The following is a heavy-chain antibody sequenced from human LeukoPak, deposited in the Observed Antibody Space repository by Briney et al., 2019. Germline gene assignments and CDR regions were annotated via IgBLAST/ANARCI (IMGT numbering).Heavy chain of an antibody. Sequence: PSETLSLTCAVYGGSFSGYYWSWIRQPPGKGLEWIGEINHSGSTNYNPSLKSRVTISVDTSKNQFSLKLSSVTAADTAVYYCARFSGLSFFDYWGQGTLVTVSS. D-gene: IGHD3-10*01. CDR1: GGSFSGYY. J-gene: IGHJ4*02. V-gene: IGHV4-34*01. CDR3: ARFSGLSFFDY. CDR2: INHSGST.